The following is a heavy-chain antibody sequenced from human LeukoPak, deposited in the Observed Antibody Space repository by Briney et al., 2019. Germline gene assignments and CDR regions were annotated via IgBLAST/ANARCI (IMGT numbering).Heavy chain of an antibody. CDR2: IRYDGSNK. D-gene: IGHD3-10*01. J-gene: IGHJ4*02. V-gene: IGHV3-30*02. CDR3: ATPLGLWFGELLSTLDY. Sequence: PGGSLRLSCAASGFTFSSYGMHWVRQAPAKGLERVAFIRYDGSNKYYADSVKGRFTISRDNSKNTLYLQMNSLRAEDTAVYYCATPLGLWFGELLSTLDYWGQGTLATVSS. CDR1: GFTFSSYG.